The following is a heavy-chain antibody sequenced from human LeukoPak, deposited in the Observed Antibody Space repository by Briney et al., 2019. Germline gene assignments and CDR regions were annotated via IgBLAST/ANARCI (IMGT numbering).Heavy chain of an antibody. Sequence: SETLSLTCTVSGGSITNNYWGWIRQPPGKGLEWIGSIYYSGSTYYNPSLKSRVTISVDTSKNQFSLKLSSVTAADTAVYYCARHLPLSSGWYVRAFDIWGQGTMVTVSS. D-gene: IGHD6-19*01. CDR3: ARHLPLSSGWYVRAFDI. CDR2: IYYSGST. J-gene: IGHJ3*02. CDR1: GGSITNNY. V-gene: IGHV4-39*01.